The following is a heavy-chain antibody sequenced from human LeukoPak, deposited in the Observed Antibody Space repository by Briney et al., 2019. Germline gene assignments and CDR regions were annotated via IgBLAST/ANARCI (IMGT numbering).Heavy chain of an antibody. CDR3: AKDSITYYDFWSGYWDAFDI. Sequence: GGSLRLSCAASGFTFSSYWMSWVRQAPGRGLEWVATIKQNGNEKYYMDSVKGRFTISRDNAKNSLYLQMNSLRAEDTAVYYCAKDSITYYDFWSGYWDAFDIWGQGTMVTVSS. V-gene: IGHV3-7*03. CDR2: IKQNGNEK. CDR1: GFTFSSYW. D-gene: IGHD3-3*01. J-gene: IGHJ3*02.